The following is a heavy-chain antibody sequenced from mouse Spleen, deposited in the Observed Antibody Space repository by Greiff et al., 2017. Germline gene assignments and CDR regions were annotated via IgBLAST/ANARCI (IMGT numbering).Heavy chain of an antibody. V-gene: IGHV1-52*01. J-gene: IGHJ4*01. D-gene: IGHD2-5*01. Sequence: VQLQQPGAELVRPGSSVKLSCKASGYTFTSYWMHWVKQRPIQGLEWIGNIDPSDSETHYNQKFKDKATLTVDKSSSTAYMQLSSLTSEDSAVYYCAAYYSNAMDYWGQGTSVTVSS. CDR1: GYTFTSYW. CDR2: IDPSDSET. CDR3: AAYYSNAMDY.